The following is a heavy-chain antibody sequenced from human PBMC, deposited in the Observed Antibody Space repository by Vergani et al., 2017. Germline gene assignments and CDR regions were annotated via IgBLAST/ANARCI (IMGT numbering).Heavy chain of an antibody. J-gene: IGHJ6*02. CDR2: ISSSSSYI. V-gene: IGHV3-21*01. D-gene: IGHD3-9*01. CDR3: ARAVLRYFEEEYYYYGMDV. CDR1: GFTFSSYS. Sequence: EVQLVESGGGLVKPGGSLRLSCAASGFTFSSYSMNWVRQAPGKGLEWVSSISSSSSYIYYADPVKGRFTISRDNAKNSLYLQMNSLRAEDTAMYYCARAVLRYFEEEYYYYGMDVWGQGTTVTVSS.